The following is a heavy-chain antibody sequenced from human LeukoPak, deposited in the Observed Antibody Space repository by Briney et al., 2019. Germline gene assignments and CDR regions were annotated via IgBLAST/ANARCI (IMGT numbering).Heavy chain of an antibody. CDR2: ISAYNGNT. J-gene: IGHJ4*02. D-gene: IGHD3-9*01. CDR3: ARVRYDILTGYQEPGY. CDR1: GGTFSSYG. Sequence: ASVKVSCKASGGTFSSYGISWVRQAPGQGLEWMGWISAYNGNTNYAQELQGRVTMTTDTSTSTAYMELRSLRSDDTAVYYCARVRYDILTGYQEPGYWGQGTLVTVSS. V-gene: IGHV1-18*01.